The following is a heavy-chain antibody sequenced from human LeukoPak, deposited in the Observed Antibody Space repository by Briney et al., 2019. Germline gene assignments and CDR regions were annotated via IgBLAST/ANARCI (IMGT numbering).Heavy chain of an antibody. V-gene: IGHV1-24*01. Sequence: GASVTVSCKVSGYTLTELSMHWVRQAPGKGVEWMGGFDPEDGETIYAQKFQGRVTMTEDTSTDTAYMELSSLRSEDTAVYYCATPRAVTMGEYYFDYWGQGTLVTVSS. CDR2: FDPEDGET. CDR3: ATPRAVTMGEYYFDY. CDR1: GYTLTELS. J-gene: IGHJ4*02. D-gene: IGHD4-17*01.